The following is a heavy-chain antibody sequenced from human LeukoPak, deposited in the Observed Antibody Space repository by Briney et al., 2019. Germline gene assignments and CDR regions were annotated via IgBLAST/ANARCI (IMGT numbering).Heavy chain of an antibody. V-gene: IGHV3-23*01. D-gene: IGHD3-10*01. J-gene: IGHJ4*02. CDR3: ARSGNDASGTSLSY. CDR1: GITFSGYA. Sequence: PGGSLRLSCAASGITFSGYAMTWVRQVPGRGLEWVSDISGRGENTYYADSVKGRFTISRDNSMNTLYLQMNSLRAEDTAVYYCARSGNDASGTSLSYWGQGTLVTVS. CDR2: ISGRGENT.